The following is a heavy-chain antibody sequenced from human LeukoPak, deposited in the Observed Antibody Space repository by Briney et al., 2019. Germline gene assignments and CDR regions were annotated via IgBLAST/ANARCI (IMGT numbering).Heavy chain of an antibody. J-gene: IGHJ3*02. CDR2: IYYSGST. CDR1: GGSISSSSYY. V-gene: IGHV4-39*07. Sequence: SETLSLTCTVSGGSISSSSYYWGWIRQPPGKGLEWIGSIYYSGSTYYNPSLKSRVTISVDTSKNQFSLKLSSVTAADTAVYYCARFARFGEDAFDIWGQGTMVTVSS. D-gene: IGHD3-10*01. CDR3: ARFARFGEDAFDI.